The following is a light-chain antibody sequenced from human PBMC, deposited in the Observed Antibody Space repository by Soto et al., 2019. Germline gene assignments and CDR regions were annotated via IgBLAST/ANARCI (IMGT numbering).Light chain of an antibody. V-gene: IGKV3-20*01. J-gene: IGKJ3*01. Sequence: EIVLTQSPGTLSLSPGERATLSCRASQSVSSSYLAWYQQKPGQAPRLRIYGASSRATGIPDRFSGSGSGTDFTLTISRLEPEDFAVYYCQQYGSSPRFPVGTGTKVDIK. CDR1: QSVSSSY. CDR3: QQYGSSPRFP. CDR2: GAS.